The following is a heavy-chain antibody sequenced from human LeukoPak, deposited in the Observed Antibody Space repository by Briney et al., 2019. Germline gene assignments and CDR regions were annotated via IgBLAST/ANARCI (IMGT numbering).Heavy chain of an antibody. CDR3: ARGYSYGASGFDY. CDR1: GFTFDDYG. Sequence: GGSLRLSCAASGFTFDDYGMSWVRQAPGKGLEWVSGIIWNGGSTGYADSVKGRFTISRDNAKNSLYLQMNSLRAEDTAVYYCARGYSYGASGFDYWGQGTLVTVSS. V-gene: IGHV3-20*04. CDR2: IIWNGGST. J-gene: IGHJ4*02. D-gene: IGHD5-18*01.